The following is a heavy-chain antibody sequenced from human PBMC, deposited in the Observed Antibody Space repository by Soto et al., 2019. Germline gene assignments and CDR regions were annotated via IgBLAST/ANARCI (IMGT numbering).Heavy chain of an antibody. CDR1: GFSFSTYD. Sequence: QVQLVESGGGVVQPGRSLRLSCAASGFSFSTYDMHWVRQAPGKGLEWVAVISSDGSNKYYVDSMEGRFTISRDNSKNTLYLQMNGLRAEDTAEYYCAKDQFTYYDFWSGCLGNGMDVWGQGTTVTVSS. CDR2: ISSDGSNK. CDR3: AKDQFTYYDFWSGCLGNGMDV. V-gene: IGHV3-30*18. D-gene: IGHD3-3*01. J-gene: IGHJ6*02.